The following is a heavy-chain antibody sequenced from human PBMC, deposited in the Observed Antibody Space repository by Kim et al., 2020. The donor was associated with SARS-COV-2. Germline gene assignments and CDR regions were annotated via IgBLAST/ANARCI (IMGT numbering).Heavy chain of an antibody. V-gene: IGHV3-30-3*01. J-gene: IGHJ4*02. CDR1: GFTFSSYA. CDR2: ISYDGSNK. D-gene: IGHD2-2*01. CDR3: ARDHGAYCSSTSCYGDFDY. Sequence: GGSLRLSCAASGFTFSSYAMHWVRQAPGKGLEWVAVISYDGSNKYYADSVKGRFTISRDNSKNTLYLQMNSLRAEDTAVYYCARDHGAYCSSTSCYGDFDYWGQGTLVTVSS.